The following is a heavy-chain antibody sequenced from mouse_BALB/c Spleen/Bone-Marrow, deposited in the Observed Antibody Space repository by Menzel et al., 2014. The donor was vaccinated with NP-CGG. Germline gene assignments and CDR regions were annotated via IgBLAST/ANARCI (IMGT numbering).Heavy chain of an antibody. CDR3: GREGRTTAHYYAMDY. V-gene: IGHV5-6-5*01. D-gene: IGHD1-2*01. CDR2: ISSGGST. Sequence: EVKVVESGGGLVKPGGSLKLSCAASGFTFSSYAMSWVRQTPEKRLEWVASISSGGSTYYPDSVKGRFTISRDNARNILFLQMSSLRSEDTAMYYCGREGRTTAHYYAMDYWGQGTSVTVSS. CDR1: GFTFSSYA. J-gene: IGHJ4*01.